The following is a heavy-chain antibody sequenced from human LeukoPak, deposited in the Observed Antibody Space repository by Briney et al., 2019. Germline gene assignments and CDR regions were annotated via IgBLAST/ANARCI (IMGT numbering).Heavy chain of an antibody. D-gene: IGHD6-13*01. V-gene: IGHV1-69*05. J-gene: IGHJ6*03. Sequence: SVKVSCKASGGTFSSYAISWARQAPGQGLEWMGGIIPIFGTANYAQKFQGRVTITTDESTSTAYMELSSLRSEDTAVYYCARCGYSSSWYSRAYYYYMDVWGKGTTVTVSS. CDR1: GGTFSSYA. CDR2: IIPIFGTA. CDR3: ARCGYSSSWYSRAYYYYMDV.